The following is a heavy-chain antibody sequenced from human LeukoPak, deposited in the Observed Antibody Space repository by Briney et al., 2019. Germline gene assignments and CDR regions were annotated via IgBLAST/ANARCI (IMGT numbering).Heavy chain of an antibody. D-gene: IGHD3-9*01. Sequence: GGSLRLSCATSGFSFNDYDMHWVRQAPGKGLEWVGIVRRDGTKKYKTDSMKGRFSISRDNAENTLYLQMNSLRVEDTAVYYCVRGADTGYSSDSWGQGTLVTVSS. J-gene: IGHJ4*02. CDR3: VRGADTGYSSDS. CDR2: VRRDGTKK. V-gene: IGHV3-33*01. CDR1: GFSFNDYD.